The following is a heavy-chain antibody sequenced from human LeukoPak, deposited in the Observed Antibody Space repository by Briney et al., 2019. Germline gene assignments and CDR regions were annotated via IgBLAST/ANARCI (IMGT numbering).Heavy chain of an antibody. Sequence: ASVKVSCKASGYTFTGYYMHWVRQAPGQGLEWMGRINRNSGGTNYAQKFQGRVTMTRATSNSTAYMELRRLRSDDTAVYYCARDYSSGWFDYWGQGTLVTVSS. D-gene: IGHD6-19*01. CDR1: GYTFTGYY. CDR3: ARDYSSGWFDY. J-gene: IGHJ4*02. CDR2: INRNSGGT. V-gene: IGHV1-2*06.